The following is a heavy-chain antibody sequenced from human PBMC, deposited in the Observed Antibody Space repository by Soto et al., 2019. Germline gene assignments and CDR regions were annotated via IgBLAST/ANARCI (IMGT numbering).Heavy chain of an antibody. J-gene: IGHJ6*02. Sequence: GESLKISCKGSGYSFTSYWIGWVRQMPGKVLEWMGIIYPGDSDTRYSPSFQGQVTISADKSISTAYLQWSSLKASDTAMYYCARRQKGCSGGSCYYYYGMDVWGQGXTVTVYS. CDR1: GYSFTSYW. CDR2: IYPGDSDT. CDR3: ARRQKGCSGGSCYYYYGMDV. V-gene: IGHV5-51*01. D-gene: IGHD2-15*01.